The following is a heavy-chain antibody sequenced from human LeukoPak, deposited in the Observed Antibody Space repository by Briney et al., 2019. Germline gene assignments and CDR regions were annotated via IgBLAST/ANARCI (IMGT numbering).Heavy chain of an antibody. V-gene: IGHV3-23*01. CDR1: GFTFSSYA. CDR3: AKDLGWGFGEHDAFDI. CDR2: ISGSGGST. D-gene: IGHD3-10*01. Sequence: PGGSLRLSCAASGFTFSSYAMSWVRQAPGKGLEWVSAISGSGGSTYFADSVKGRFTISRDNSKNTLYLQMNSLRAEDTAVYYCAKDLGWGFGEHDAFDIWGQGTMVTVSS. J-gene: IGHJ3*02.